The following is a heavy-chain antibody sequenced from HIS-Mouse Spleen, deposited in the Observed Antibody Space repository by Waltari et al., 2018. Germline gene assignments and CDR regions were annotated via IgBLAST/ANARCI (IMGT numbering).Heavy chain of an antibody. V-gene: IGHV4-34*01. CDR1: GGSFSGYY. J-gene: IGHJ4*02. CDR3: ARGTAYSSSWYDY. Sequence: QVQLQQWGAGLLKPSETLSLTCAVYGGSFSGYYWSWIRQPPGKGLEWMGEINHSGRTNYNPSLKSRVTISVDTAKNQFSLKLSSVTAADTAVYYCARGTAYSSSWYDYWGQGTLVTVSS. D-gene: IGHD6-13*01. CDR2: INHSGRT.